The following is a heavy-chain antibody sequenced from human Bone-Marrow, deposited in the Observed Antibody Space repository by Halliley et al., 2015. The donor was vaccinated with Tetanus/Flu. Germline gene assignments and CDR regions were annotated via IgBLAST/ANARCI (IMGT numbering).Heavy chain of an antibody. CDR1: GDSMSSFY. Sequence: GLVKPSETLSLTCAVSGDSMSSFYWSWIRQPPGKGLEWIGYIYDSGTTYYSPSLKSRVTISVDRSRNQFSLRLISVTAADTAMYFCARDLMGGGFNYWGQGILVTVSS. V-gene: IGHV4-59*12. CDR2: IYDSGTT. CDR3: ARDLMGGGFNY. D-gene: IGHD3-16*01. J-gene: IGHJ4*02.